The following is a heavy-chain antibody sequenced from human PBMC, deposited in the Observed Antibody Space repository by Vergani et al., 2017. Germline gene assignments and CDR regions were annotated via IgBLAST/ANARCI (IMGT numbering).Heavy chain of an antibody. J-gene: IGHJ3*02. CDR2: IYTSGST. Sequence: QVQLQESGPGLVKPSETLSLTCTLSGGSISSYYWSWIRQPAGTGLEWIGRIYTSGSTNYNPSLKSRVTMSVDTSKNPFSLKLSSVTAADTAVYYCARDGGSGWYGDAFDIWGQGTMVTVSS. V-gene: IGHV4-4*07. CDR1: GGSISSYY. CDR3: ARDGGSGWYGDAFDI. D-gene: IGHD6-19*01.